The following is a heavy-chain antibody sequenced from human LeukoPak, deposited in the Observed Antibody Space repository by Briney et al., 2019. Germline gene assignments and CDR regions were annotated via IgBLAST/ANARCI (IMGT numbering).Heavy chain of an antibody. V-gene: IGHV3-23*01. CDR2: ISGSGGSI. Sequence: GGSLRLSCAASGFTFSSYAMSWVRQAPGKGLEWVSAISGSGGSIYYADSVKGRFTISRDNSKNTLYLQMNSLRAEDTAVYYCANPLPRSQSSSWPFDYWGQGTLVTVSS. CDR3: ANPLPRSQSSSWPFDY. J-gene: IGHJ4*02. CDR1: GFTFSSYA. D-gene: IGHD6-13*01.